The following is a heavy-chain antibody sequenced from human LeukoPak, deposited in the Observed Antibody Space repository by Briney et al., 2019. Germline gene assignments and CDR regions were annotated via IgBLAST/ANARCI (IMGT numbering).Heavy chain of an antibody. D-gene: IGHD3-22*01. V-gene: IGHV1-2*02. CDR2: INPNGGGT. CDR3: ARDHYYDSTAPHDDWFDP. CDR1: GYTFTGYY. J-gene: IGHJ5*02. Sequence: ASVKVSCMASGYTFTGYYMHWVRQAPGQGLEWMGWINPNGGGTNYAQKFQGRVTMTRDTSISTAYMELSRLRSDDTAVYYCARDHYYDSTAPHDDWFDPWGQGTLVTVSS.